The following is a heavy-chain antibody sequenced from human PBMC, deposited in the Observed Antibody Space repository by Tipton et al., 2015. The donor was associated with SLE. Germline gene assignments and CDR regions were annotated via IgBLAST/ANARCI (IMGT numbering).Heavy chain of an antibody. J-gene: IGHJ4*02. CDR1: GYPFAAYY. V-gene: IGHV1-18*04. CDR3: AREATAMGPFDY. Sequence: QSGPEVKKPGASVKVSCRASGYPFAAYYVHWVRQVPGQGLEWMGWISAYNGNTNYAQKLQGRVTMTTDTSTSTAYMELRSLRSDDTAVYYCAREATAMGPFDYWGQGTLVTVSS. D-gene: IGHD5-18*01. CDR2: ISAYNGNT.